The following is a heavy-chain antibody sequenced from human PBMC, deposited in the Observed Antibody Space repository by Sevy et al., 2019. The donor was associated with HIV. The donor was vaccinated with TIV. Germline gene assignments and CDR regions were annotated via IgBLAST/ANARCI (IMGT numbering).Heavy chain of an antibody. CDR3: ARGGYCSGGNFYGPPDS. V-gene: IGHV3-21*01. CDR1: GFTFSIYS. J-gene: IGHJ4*02. D-gene: IGHD2-15*01. CDR2: ISSRSSYI. Sequence: GGSLRLSCAASGFTFSIYSMTWVRQAPGKGLEWVSSISSRSSYIYYADSVKGRFTISRDNAKNSLYLQMNSLRAEDTAVYYCARGGYCSGGNFYGPPDSWGQGTLVTVSS.